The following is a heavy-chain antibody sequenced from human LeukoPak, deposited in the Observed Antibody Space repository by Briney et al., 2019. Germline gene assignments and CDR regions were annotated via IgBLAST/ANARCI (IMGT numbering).Heavy chain of an antibody. CDR3: ATYRQVLLPFES. D-gene: IGHD2-8*02. CDR1: GGSISSYY. J-gene: IGHJ4*02. CDR2: IYYSGST. Sequence: PSETLSLTCTVSGGSISSYYWSWIRQPPGKGLEWIGYIYYSGSTNYNPSLKSRVTISVDRSKNQFSLKLRSVIAAETAIYSCATYRQVLLPFESWGQGTLVTVSS. V-gene: IGHV4-59*01.